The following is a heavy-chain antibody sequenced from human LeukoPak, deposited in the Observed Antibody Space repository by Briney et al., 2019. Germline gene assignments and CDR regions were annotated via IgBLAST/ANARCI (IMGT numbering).Heavy chain of an antibody. J-gene: IGHJ4*02. CDR2: ITGDGSNT. D-gene: IGHD3-10*01. V-gene: IGHV3-43*02. Sequence: QAGGSLRLSCAASGFTFTSYAMNWVRQAPGKGLTWVSLITGDGSNTYYAASVKGRFTISRDNSKNSLYLQMNSLRPEDTGLYYSAKGGSGPNAPRAFDYWGQGTLVTASS. CDR1: GFTFTSYA. CDR3: AKGGSGPNAPRAFDY.